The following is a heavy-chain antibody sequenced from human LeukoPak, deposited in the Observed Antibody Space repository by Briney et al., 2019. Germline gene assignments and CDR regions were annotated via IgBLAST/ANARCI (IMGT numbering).Heavy chain of an antibody. D-gene: IGHD6-19*01. CDR2: IYYSGGT. J-gene: IGHJ4*02. V-gene: IGHV4-59*01. CDR1: GGSISSYY. CDR3: ARSYSSGYYYFDY. Sequence: SETLSLTCTVSGGSISSYYWSWIRQPPGKGLEWIGHIYYSGGTNYNPSLKSRVTMSIDTPKNQFSLRLTSVTAADTAVYYCARSYSSGYYYFDYWGQGTLVTVSS.